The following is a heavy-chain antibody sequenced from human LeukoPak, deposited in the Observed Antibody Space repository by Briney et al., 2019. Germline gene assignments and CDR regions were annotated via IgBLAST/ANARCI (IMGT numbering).Heavy chain of an antibody. D-gene: IGHD2-2*01. CDR2: ISYDGSNK. V-gene: IGHV3-30*04. CDR1: ELTFSSYA. CDR3: ARGAGTVVPAAHFDY. Sequence: GGSLRSSFAASELTFSSYAIHWSRKAPAKGLEWLAVISYDGSNKYYADSVKGRFTISRDNSKNTLYLQMNSLRAEDTAVYYCARGAGTVVPAAHFDYWGQGTLVTVSS. J-gene: IGHJ4*02.